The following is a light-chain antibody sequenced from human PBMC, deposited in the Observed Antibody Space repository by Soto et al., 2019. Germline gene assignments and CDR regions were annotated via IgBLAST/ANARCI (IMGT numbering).Light chain of an antibody. CDR2: LAT. CDR1: QDISRF. J-gene: IGKJ1*01. CDR3: LQHYDYPWT. Sequence: DIQMTQSPSAVSASVGYRVTITCRASQDISRFVAWFQQNPGQVPKRLVYLATSLQSGPPSRFSGSSSGTEFNYTIGSQQPEEFATYYRLQHYDYPWTFGQVTK. V-gene: IGKV1-17*03.